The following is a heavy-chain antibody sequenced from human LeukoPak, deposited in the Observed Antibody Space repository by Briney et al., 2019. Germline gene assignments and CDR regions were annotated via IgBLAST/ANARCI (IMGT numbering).Heavy chain of an antibody. D-gene: IGHD2-21*02. CDR2: IIPIFGTA. CDR3: ARGYCGGDCYSSLRAFDI. J-gene: IGHJ3*02. CDR1: GYTFTSYY. V-gene: IGHV1-69*13. Sequence: SVKVSCKASGYTFTSYYMHWVRQAPGQGLEWMGGIIPIFGTANYAQKFQGRVTITADESTSTAYMELSSLRSEDTAVYYCARGYCGGDCYSSLRAFDIWGQGTMVTVSS.